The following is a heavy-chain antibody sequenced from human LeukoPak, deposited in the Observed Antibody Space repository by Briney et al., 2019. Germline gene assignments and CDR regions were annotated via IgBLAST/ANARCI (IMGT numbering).Heavy chain of an antibody. V-gene: IGHV4-4*02. D-gene: IGHD2-15*01. CDR2: IHHRGST. CDR3: AREGRDCRGGTCSSYAFDI. J-gene: IGHJ3*02. Sequence: SGTLSLTCAVSGDSVSTNYWWTRVRQSPGKGLEWIGEIHHRGSTNYNPSLKSRVTISVDKSKNQFSLKLSSVTAADTAVYYCAREGRDCRGGTCSSYAFDIWGQGTMVTVSS. CDR1: GDSVSTNYW.